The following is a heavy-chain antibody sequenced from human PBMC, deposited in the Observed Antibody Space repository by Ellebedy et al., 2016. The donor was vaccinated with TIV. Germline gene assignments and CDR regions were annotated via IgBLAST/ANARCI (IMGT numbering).Heavy chain of an antibody. CDR3: ARDRRGRPLLSPGDY. V-gene: IGHV3-53*01. Sequence: GGSLRLXXAASGFTVSSNYMSWVRQAPGKGLEWVSVIYSGGSTYYADSVKGRFTISRDNSKNTLYLQMNSLRAEDTAVYYCARDRRGRPLLSPGDYWGQGTLVTVSS. CDR2: IYSGGST. J-gene: IGHJ4*02. D-gene: IGHD1-26*01. CDR1: GFTVSSNY.